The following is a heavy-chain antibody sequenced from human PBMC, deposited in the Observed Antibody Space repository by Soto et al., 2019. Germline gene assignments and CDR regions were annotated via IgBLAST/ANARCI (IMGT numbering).Heavy chain of an antibody. CDR2: IYYSGST. CDR1: GGSISSGGYY. J-gene: IGHJ4*02. CDR3: ARAPRYSSGWPPRLHETRPFDY. Sequence: PSETLSLTCTVSGGSISSGGYYWSWIRQHPGKGLEWIGYIYYSGSTYYNPSLKNRVTISVDTSKNQFTLKLSSVTAADTAVYYCARAPRYSSGWPPRLHETRPFDYWGQGTLVTVSS. D-gene: IGHD6-19*01. V-gene: IGHV4-31*03.